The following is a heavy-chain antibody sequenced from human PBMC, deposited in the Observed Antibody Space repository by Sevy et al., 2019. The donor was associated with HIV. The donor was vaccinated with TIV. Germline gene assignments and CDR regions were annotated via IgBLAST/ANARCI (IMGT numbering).Heavy chain of an antibody. D-gene: IGHD3-3*01. CDR3: SRVQGTISPYNYFGMDV. V-gene: IGHV3-49*03. CDR1: GFTFGDYA. CDR2: IKSKTYGGTT. J-gene: IGHJ6*02. Sequence: GGSLRLSCTASGFTFGDYAMSWLRQAPGKGLEWVGFIKSKTYGGTTEYAASVKGRFTISRDDSKSIAYLQMNSLKTEDTALYYCSRVQGTISPYNYFGMDVWGQWTTVTVSS.